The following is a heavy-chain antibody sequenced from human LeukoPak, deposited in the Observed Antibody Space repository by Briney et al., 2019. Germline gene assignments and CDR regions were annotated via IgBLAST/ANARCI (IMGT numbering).Heavy chain of an antibody. J-gene: IGHJ4*02. Sequence: GGSLRLSCAASGFSFSNYGMNWVRQAPGKGLEWVSAISGSGGSTYYADSVKGRFTISRDNSKNTLYLQMNSLRAEDTAVYYCAKGIAAAEYFDYWGQGTLVTVSS. CDR3: AKGIAAAEYFDY. CDR2: ISGSGGST. V-gene: IGHV3-23*01. CDR1: GFSFSNYG. D-gene: IGHD6-13*01.